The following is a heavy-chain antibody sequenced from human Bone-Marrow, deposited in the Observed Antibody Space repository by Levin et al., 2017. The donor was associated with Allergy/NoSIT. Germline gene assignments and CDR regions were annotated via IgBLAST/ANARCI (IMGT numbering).Heavy chain of an antibody. CDR3: ASVPGGFDPNYHFDS. D-gene: IGHD5-12*01. Sequence: SETLSLTCTVSGGSINSGNYYWSWIRQPAGKGLEWIGHIYSSGYTNYSPSLKSRVTISADTSKNQFSLKLTSVTASDTAVYYCASVPGGFDPNYHFDSWGQESLVTVSS. CDR2: IYSSGYT. J-gene: IGHJ4*02. CDR1: GGSINSGNYY. V-gene: IGHV4-61*09.